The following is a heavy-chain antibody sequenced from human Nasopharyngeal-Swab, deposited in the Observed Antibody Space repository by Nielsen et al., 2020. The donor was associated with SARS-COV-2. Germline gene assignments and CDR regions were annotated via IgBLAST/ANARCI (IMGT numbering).Heavy chain of an antibody. J-gene: IGHJ4*02. Sequence: GESLKISCAASGFTVSSNYMSWVRQAPGKGLEWVSVIYSGGTIYYADSVKGRFTISRDNSKNTLYLQMNSLRAEDTAVYYCARALEYSSSSWDYWGQGTLVTVSS. D-gene: IGHD6-6*01. CDR3: ARALEYSSSSWDY. CDR2: IYSGGTI. CDR1: GFTVSSNY. V-gene: IGHV3-53*01.